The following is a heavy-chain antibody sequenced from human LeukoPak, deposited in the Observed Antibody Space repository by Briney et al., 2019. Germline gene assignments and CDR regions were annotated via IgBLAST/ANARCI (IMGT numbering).Heavy chain of an antibody. CDR1: GGSISISSSNW. Sequence: SETLSLTCAVSGGSISISSSNWWSWVRQPPGKGLEWIGEIFHSGSTNYNTSLKSRVTISVDKSKNQFSLKLSSLTAADTAVYYCARDLHGGNSFTSDWYFDLWGRGTLVTVSS. V-gene: IGHV4-4*02. D-gene: IGHD4-23*01. CDR2: IFHSGST. CDR3: ARDLHGGNSFTSDWYFDL. J-gene: IGHJ2*01.